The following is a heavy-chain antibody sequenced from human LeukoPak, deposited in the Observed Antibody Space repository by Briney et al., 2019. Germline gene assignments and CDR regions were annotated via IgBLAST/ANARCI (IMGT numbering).Heavy chain of an antibody. CDR2: IYYSGST. CDR1: GGSISSSSYY. J-gene: IGHJ4*02. V-gene: IGHV4-39*07. Sequence: SETLSLTCTVSGGSISSSSYYWGWIRQPPGKGLEWIVSIYYSGSTYYNPSLKSRVTISVDTSKNQFSLKLSSVTAADTAVYYCARSPKVTGTTPHYFDYWGQGTLVTVSS. CDR3: ARSPKVTGTTPHYFDY. D-gene: IGHD1-7*01.